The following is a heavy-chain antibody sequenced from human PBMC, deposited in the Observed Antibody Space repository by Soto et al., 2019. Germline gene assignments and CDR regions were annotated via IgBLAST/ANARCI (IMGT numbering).Heavy chain of an antibody. D-gene: IGHD3-22*01. J-gene: IGHJ3*02. CDR3: ARVPSVIPTHSATDI. Sequence: ASVKVSCKASGYTYTGYYMHWVRQAPGQGLEWMGWINPNSGGTNDAQKFQGRVTMTRDTSISTAYMELSRLSSDDTAVSYCARVPSVIPTHSATDIWGQGTMVTVSS. V-gene: IGHV1-2*02. CDR2: INPNSGGT. CDR1: GYTYTGYY.